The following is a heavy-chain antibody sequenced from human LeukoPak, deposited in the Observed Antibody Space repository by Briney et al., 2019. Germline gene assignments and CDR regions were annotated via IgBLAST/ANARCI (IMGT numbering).Heavy chain of an antibody. CDR3: AKDLGTLTSGTYYYYFDY. D-gene: IGHD3-10*01. V-gene: IGHV3-30*02. CDR1: GFTFSAYG. CDR2: IRSDGSIK. Sequence: GGSLRLSCAASGFTFSAYGMHWVRQAPGKGLEWVAFIRSDGSIKYYADSVKGRFTISRDSSKNTLYLQMNSLRAEDSAVYYRAKDLGTLTSGTYYYYFDYWGQGTLVTVSS. J-gene: IGHJ4*02.